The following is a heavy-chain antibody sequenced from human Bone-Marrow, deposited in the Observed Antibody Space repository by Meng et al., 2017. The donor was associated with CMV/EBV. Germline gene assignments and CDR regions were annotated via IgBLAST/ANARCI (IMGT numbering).Heavy chain of an antibody. CDR2: IYYSGST. Sequence: SEPLSLTCTVSGGSISISSYYWCWIRQPPGKGLEWIGSIYYSGSTYYNPSLKSRVTISVDTYNNRFSLKLRFVTAADTAVYYCATDSRVYGMDVWGQGVTVTVYS. J-gene: IGHJ6*02. CDR3: ATDSRVYGMDV. CDR1: GGSISISSYY. V-gene: IGHV4-39*07.